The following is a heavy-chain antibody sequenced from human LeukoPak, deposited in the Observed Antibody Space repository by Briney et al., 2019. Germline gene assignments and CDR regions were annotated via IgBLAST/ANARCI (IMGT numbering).Heavy chain of an antibody. Sequence: SETLSLTCTVSGYSISSGYYWGWIRQPPGKGLEWIGSIYHSGSTYYNPSLKSRVTISVDTSKNQFSLKLSSVTAADTAVYYCARERAAAGLYNWFDPWGQGTLVTVSS. D-gene: IGHD6-13*01. CDR3: ARERAAAGLYNWFDP. V-gene: IGHV4-38-2*02. CDR2: IYHSGST. J-gene: IGHJ5*02. CDR1: GYSISSGYY.